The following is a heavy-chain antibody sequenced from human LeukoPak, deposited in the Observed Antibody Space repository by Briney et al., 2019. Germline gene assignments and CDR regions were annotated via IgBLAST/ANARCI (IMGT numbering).Heavy chain of an antibody. CDR1: GFTFSSYA. V-gene: IGHV3-23*01. CDR3: AKDHHYSSGWPADY. J-gene: IGHJ4*02. Sequence: GGSLRLSCAASGFTFSSYAMSWVRQAPGKGLEWVSAISGSGGSTYYADSVKGRFTISRDNSKNTLYLQMNSLRAEDTAVYYCAKDHHYSSGWPADYWGQGTLVTVSS. D-gene: IGHD6-19*01. CDR2: ISGSGGST.